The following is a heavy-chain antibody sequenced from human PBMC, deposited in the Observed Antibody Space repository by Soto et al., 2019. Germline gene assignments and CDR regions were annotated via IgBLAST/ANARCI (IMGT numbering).Heavy chain of an antibody. CDR3: ACCSSTSCYSHDAFDI. Sequence: ASVKVSCKASGYTFTGYCMHWVRQAPGQGLEWMGWINPNSGGTNYAQKFQGWVTMTRDTSISTAYMELSRLRSDDTAVYYCACCSSTSCYSHDAFDIWGQGTMVTVSS. D-gene: IGHD2-2*01. CDR1: GYTFTGYC. V-gene: IGHV1-2*04. CDR2: INPNSGGT. J-gene: IGHJ3*02.